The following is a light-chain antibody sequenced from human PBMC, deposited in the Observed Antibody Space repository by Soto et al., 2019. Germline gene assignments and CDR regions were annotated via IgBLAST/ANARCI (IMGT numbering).Light chain of an antibody. CDR2: AAD. CDR3: QQYNSYS. CDR1: QSIISY. Sequence: DIQMTQSPSSLSASVGDRVTITCRASQSIISYLNWYQQKPGKAPKLLIYAADSLQSGVPSRFSGSGSGTEFTLTISSLQPDDFATYYCQQYNSYSFGQGTKVDIK. J-gene: IGKJ1*01. V-gene: IGKV1-39*01.